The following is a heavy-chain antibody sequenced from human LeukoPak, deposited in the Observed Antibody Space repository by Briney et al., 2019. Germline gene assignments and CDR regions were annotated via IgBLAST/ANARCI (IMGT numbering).Heavy chain of an antibody. J-gene: IGHJ4*02. V-gene: IGHV1-3*01. CDR1: GYTFTSYA. D-gene: IGHD6-19*01. CDR2: INAGNGNT. CDR3: ARSSSIAVAPPIY. Sequence: ASVKVSCKASGYTFTSYAMHWVRQAPGQRLEWMGWINAGNGNTKYSQKFQGRVTITRDTSASTAYMELSSLRSEDTAVYYCARSSSIAVAPPIYWGQGTLVTVSS.